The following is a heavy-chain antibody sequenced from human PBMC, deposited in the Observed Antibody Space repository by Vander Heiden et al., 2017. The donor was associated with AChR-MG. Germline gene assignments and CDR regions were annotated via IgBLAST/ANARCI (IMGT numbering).Heavy chain of an antibody. D-gene: IGHD2-15*01. CDR1: GVSIKNGEFY. CDR3: ARVPLGSCPGGSCYYFDY. Sequence: QVHLQESGPGLVQPSQTLSLSCTVSGVSIKNGEFYWSWVRQTPGKALEWIAYIYHTGSSYFNPSLQRRVSISVDTSQSQFFLNLRSLTAADTAVYYCARVPLGSCPGGSCYYFDYWGPGRLVTVSS. V-gene: IGHV4-30-4*01. CDR2: IYHTGSS. J-gene: IGHJ4*02.